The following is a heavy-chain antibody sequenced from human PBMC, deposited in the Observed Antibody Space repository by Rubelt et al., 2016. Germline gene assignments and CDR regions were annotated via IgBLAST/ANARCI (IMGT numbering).Heavy chain of an antibody. CDR3: ARRLCVGGSCYQDV. CDR1: GFRFTNFW. Sequence: VENSGDSLKISCKGSGFRFTNFWIGWMRQLPGKGLEWMGVIYPDDSDTTYRPSFQGQVTISADKTISTAYLQWSSLKASDTGVYYCARRLCVGGSCYQDVWGQGTTVTVSS. D-gene: IGHD3-10*01. V-gene: IGHV5-51*03. J-gene: IGHJ6*02. CDR2: IYPDDSDT.